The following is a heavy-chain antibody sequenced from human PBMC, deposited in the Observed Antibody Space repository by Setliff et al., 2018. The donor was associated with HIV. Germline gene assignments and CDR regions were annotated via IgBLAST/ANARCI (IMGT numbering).Heavy chain of an antibody. Sequence: SETLSLTCTVSNDSINYQYWAWIRQPPGKGLEWIGSIYYSGNTNYNPSLKSLVTISIDTSKSQFSLKLTSVSAADTAMYYCARGRRRSSTPYYFDYWGQGTLVTVSS. CDR2: IYYSGNT. CDR1: NDSINYQY. CDR3: ARGRRRSSTPYYFDY. J-gene: IGHJ4*02. V-gene: IGHV4-59*11.